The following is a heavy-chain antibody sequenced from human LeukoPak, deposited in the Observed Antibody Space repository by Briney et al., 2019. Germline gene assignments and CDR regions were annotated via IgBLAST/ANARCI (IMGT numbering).Heavy chain of an antibody. CDR2: IIPIFGTA. D-gene: IGHD6-19*01. V-gene: IGHV1-69*01. J-gene: IGHJ4*02. Sequence: SVKVSCKSSGGTFSSYAISWVRQAPGQGLEWMGGIIPIFGTANYAQKFQGRVTITADESTSTAYMELSSLRSEDTAVYYCAKSHSSGWYYYFDYWGQGTLVTVSS. CDR3: AKSHSSGWYYYFDY. CDR1: GGTFSSYA.